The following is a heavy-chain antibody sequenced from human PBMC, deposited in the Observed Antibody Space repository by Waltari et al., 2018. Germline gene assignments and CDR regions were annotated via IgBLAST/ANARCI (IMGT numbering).Heavy chain of an antibody. CDR3: ARGYWGGNPYHYDMDV. CDR1: GYIFTNYD. Sequence: QVQLVQSGAEVKIPGASVKVSCTASGYIFTNYDIPRVRQATGQGLQWMGWMNPNSGSAGQAETFYGRVTFTRSTSINTAYMELTGLTSEDTAIYYCARGYWGGNPYHYDMDVWGQGTTVTVSS. D-gene: IGHD3-10*01. CDR2: MNPNSGSA. J-gene: IGHJ6*02. V-gene: IGHV1-8*01.